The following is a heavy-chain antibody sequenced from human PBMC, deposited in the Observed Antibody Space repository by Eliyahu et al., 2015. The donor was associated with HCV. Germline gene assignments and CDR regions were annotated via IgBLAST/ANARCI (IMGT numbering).Heavy chain of an antibody. CDR3: ARDPIVVPAATLGYYYYYGMDV. V-gene: IGHV3-66*01. D-gene: IGHD2-2*01. CDR2: IYSGGST. Sequence: CFLRLSCAASGFTVSSNYMSWVRQAPGKGLEWVSVIYSGGSTYYADSVKGRFTISRDNSKNTLYLQMNSLRAEDTAVYYCARDPIVVPAATLGYYYYYGMDVWGQGTTVTVSS. J-gene: IGHJ6*02. CDR1: GFTVSSNY.